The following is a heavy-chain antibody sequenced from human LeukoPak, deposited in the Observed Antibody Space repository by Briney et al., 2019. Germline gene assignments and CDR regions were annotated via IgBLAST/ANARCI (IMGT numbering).Heavy chain of an antibody. CDR2: ISSSGSII. D-gene: IGHD6-19*01. V-gene: IGHV3-48*03. CDR3: ARFIAVAGIHYYGMDV. J-gene: IGHJ6*02. CDR1: GFTFSSYE. Sequence: PGGSLRLSCAASGFTFSSYEMNWVRQAPGKGLEWVSYISSSGSIIYYADSVKGRFTISRDNAKNSLYLQMNSLRAEDTAVYYCARFIAVAGIHYYGMDVWGQGTTVTVSS.